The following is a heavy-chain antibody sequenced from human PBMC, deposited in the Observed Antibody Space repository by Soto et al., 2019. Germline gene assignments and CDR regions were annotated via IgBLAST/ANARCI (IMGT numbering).Heavy chain of an antibody. CDR1: GYTFTSYD. Sequence: ASVKVSCKASGYTFTSYDINWVRQATGQGLEWMGWMNPNSGNTGYAQKFQGRVTMTRNTSISTAYMELSSLRSEDTAVYYCARAERQQLVYNYWGQGTLVTVSS. CDR3: ARAERQQLVYNY. J-gene: IGHJ4*02. V-gene: IGHV1-8*01. CDR2: MNPNSGNT. D-gene: IGHD6-13*01.